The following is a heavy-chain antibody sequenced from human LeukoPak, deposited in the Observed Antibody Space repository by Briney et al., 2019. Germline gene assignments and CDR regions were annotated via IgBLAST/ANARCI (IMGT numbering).Heavy chain of an antibody. CDR3: ARSVAGSFDY. Sequence: GGSPRLSCVASGFTFSRFEMNWVRQAPGKGLEWISHISTGTYIAYTDSVKGRFTISRDNAKNSLFLQMNSLRAEDTAVYYCARSVAGSFDYWGQGTLVTVSS. J-gene: IGHJ4*02. V-gene: IGHV3-21*05. CDR1: GFTFSRFE. CDR2: ISTGTYI. D-gene: IGHD6-19*01.